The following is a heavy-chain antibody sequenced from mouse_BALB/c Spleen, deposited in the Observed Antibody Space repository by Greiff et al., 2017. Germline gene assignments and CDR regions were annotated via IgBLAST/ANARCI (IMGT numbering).Heavy chain of an antibody. CDR3: AREGYYGNYVDAMDY. CDR2: ISYSGST. Sequence: EVKLVESGPGLVKPSQSLSLTCTVTGYSITSDYAWNWIRQFPGNKLEWMGYISYSGSTSYNPSLKSRISITRDTSKNQFFLQLNSVTTEDTATYYCAREGYYGNYVDAMDYWGQGTSVTVSS. V-gene: IGHV3-2*02. CDR1: GYSITSDYA. D-gene: IGHD2-1*01. J-gene: IGHJ4*01.